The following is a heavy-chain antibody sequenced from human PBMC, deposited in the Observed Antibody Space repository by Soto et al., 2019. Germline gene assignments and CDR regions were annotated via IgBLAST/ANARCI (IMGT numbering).Heavy chain of an antibody. CDR1: GGSISSGGYS. D-gene: IGHD5-12*01. V-gene: IGHV4-30-2*01. CDR3: ARGYSGYEYYFDY. J-gene: IGHJ4*02. Sequence: SETLSLTCAVSGGSISSGGYSWSWIRQPPGKGLEWIGYIYHSGSTYYNPSLKSRVTISVGRSKNQFSLKLSSVTAADTAVYYCARGYSGYEYYFDYWGQGTLVTVSS. CDR2: IYHSGST.